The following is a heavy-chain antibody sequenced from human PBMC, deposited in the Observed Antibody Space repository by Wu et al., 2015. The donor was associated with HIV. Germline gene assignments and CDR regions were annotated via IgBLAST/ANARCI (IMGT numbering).Heavy chain of an antibody. V-gene: IGHV1-69*13. CDR2: IIPIYGTT. CDR1: GGTFSNYA. D-gene: IGHD3-16*02. CDR3: AERGLPLGELVVIRRRTT. Sequence: QVQLVQSGAEVKKPGSSVKVSCKASGGTFSNYAINWVRQAPGQGLEWMGRIIPIYGTTNYAQKFQGRVTITADESTSTAYMELNSLRSDDTAVYYCAERGLPLGELVVIRRRTTWGQGTLITV. J-gene: IGHJ4*02.